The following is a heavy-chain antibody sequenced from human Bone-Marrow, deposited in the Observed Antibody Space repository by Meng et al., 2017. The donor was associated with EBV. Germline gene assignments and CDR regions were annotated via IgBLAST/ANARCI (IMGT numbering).Heavy chain of an antibody. V-gene: IGHV4-34*01. CDR2: INHSGST. CDR3: ARGRGYSGYSYPTNWFDP. CDR1: GGSFSGYY. Sequence: QVQVQQWGAGLFKPSETLPPTCAVYGGSFSGYYWSWIRQPPGKGLEWIGEINHSGSTNYNPSLKSRVTISVDTSKNQFSLKLNSVTAADTAVYYCARGRGYSGYSYPTNWFDPWGQGTLVTVSS. D-gene: IGHD5-12*01. J-gene: IGHJ5*02.